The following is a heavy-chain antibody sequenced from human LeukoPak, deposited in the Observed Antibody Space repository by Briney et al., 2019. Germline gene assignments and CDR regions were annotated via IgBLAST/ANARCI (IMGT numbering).Heavy chain of an antibody. Sequence: PSQTLSLTCTVSGGSISSGNDYWSWIRQPPGKGLEWIGSINTTGTTNSNPSHNSLATISLATSKNQFSLKLRSVTAADAAVYYCARDRDDFWTYYMDVWGKGTTVTVSS. CDR1: GGSISSGNDY. D-gene: IGHD3-3*01. V-gene: IGHV4-61*02. CDR3: ARDRDDFWTYYMDV. J-gene: IGHJ6*03. CDR2: INTTGTT.